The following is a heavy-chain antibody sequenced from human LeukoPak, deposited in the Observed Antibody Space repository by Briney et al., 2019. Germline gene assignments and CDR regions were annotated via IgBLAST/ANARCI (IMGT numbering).Heavy chain of an antibody. CDR3: ARELPFDY. J-gene: IGHJ4*02. Sequence: GDSVKVTCKASGYTFTGKTVHWGRLGPRQGHEWMGRINPNSGATDYGQKFQGRVTMTRDTSISTVYMELNRLRSDDTAVYYCARELPFDYWGQGTLVTVSS. D-gene: IGHD3-10*01. CDR1: GYTFTGKT. V-gene: IGHV1-2*06. CDR2: INPNSGAT.